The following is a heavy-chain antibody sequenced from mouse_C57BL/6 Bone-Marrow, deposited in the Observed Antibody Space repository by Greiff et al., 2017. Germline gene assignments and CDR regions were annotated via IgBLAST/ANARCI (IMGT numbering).Heavy chain of an antibody. V-gene: IGHV1-50*01. J-gene: IGHJ4*01. CDR2: IDPSDSYT. CDR3: AREGDYVYYYAMDY. CDR1: GYTFTSYW. D-gene: IGHD2-13*01. Sequence: QVQLQQPGAELVKPGASVKLSCKASGYTFTSYWMQWVKQRPGQGLEWIGEIDPSDSYTNYNQKFKGKATLTVDTSSSTAYMQLSSLTSEDSAVYYCAREGDYVYYYAMDYWGQGTSVTVSS.